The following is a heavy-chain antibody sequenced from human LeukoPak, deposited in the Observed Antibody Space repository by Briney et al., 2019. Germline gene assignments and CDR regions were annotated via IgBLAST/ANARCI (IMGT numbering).Heavy chain of an antibody. CDR2: ISSSSSYI. D-gene: IGHD5-24*01. J-gene: IGHJ4*02. Sequence: GGSLRLSCAASGFTVSSKYMSWVRQAPGKGLEWVSSISSSSSYIYYADSVKGRFTISRDNAKNSLYLQMNSLRAEDTAVYYCARDPRGVGYRVAADYWGQGTLVTVSS. CDR1: GFTVSSKY. CDR3: ARDPRGVGYRVAADY. V-gene: IGHV3-21*01.